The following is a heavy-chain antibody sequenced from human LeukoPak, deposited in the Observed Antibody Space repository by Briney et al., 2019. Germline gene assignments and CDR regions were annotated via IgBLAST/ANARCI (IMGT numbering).Heavy chain of an antibody. D-gene: IGHD3-10*01. CDR3: ASPEYYGSGSYRFDA. V-gene: IGHV1-2*02. CDR2: IHPNSGGT. Sequence: GASVNVSCKASAYTFTGYYMHWVGQAPGQGLEWMGWIHPNSGGTKYAQKFQGRVTMTSDTSISTAYMQLTGLTSDDPAVYYCASPEYYGSGSYRFDARRQGTQVSVCS. J-gene: IGHJ5*02. CDR1: AYTFTGYY.